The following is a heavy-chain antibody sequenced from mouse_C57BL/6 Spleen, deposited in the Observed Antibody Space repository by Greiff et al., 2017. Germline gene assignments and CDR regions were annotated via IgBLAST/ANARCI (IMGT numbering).Heavy chain of an antibody. CDR1: GFSLTSYG. Sequence: VQRVESGPGLVQPSQSLSITCTVSGFSLTSYGVHWVRQSPGKGLEWLGVIWSGGSTDYNAAFISIMSISKDNSKSQVFFKMNSLQADDTAIYYCARKYYGRWYFDVWGTGTTVTVSS. D-gene: IGHD1-1*01. V-gene: IGHV2-2*01. CDR2: IWSGGST. J-gene: IGHJ1*03. CDR3: ARKYYGRWYFDV.